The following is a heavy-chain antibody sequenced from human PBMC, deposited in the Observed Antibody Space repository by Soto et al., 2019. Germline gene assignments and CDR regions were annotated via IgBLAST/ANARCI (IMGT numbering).Heavy chain of an antibody. CDR1: GGSISSYY. CDR3: ARTKSIAARRRCAFDI. CDR2: IYYSGST. D-gene: IGHD6-6*01. V-gene: IGHV4-59*01. Sequence: SETLSLTCTVSGGSISSYYWSWIRQPPGKGLEWIGYIYYSGSTNYNPSLKSRVTISVDTSKNQFSLKLSSVTAADTAVYYCARTKSIAARRRCAFDIWGQGTMVTVS. J-gene: IGHJ3*02.